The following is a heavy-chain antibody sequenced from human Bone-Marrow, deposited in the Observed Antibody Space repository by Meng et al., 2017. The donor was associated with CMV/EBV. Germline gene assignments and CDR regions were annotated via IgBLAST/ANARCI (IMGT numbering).Heavy chain of an antibody. D-gene: IGHD2-2*01. CDR3: ARDRVHCSSTSCRRYYFDY. CDR1: GFTVNSNY. V-gene: IGHV3-21*01. J-gene: IGHJ4*02. CDR2: ISGSGGST. Sequence: GESLKISCAASGFTVNSNYLNWVRQAPGKGLEWVSVISGSGGSTYYADSVKGRFTISRDNAKNSLYLQMNSLRAEDTAVYYCARDRVHCSSTSCRRYYFDYWGQGTLVTVSS.